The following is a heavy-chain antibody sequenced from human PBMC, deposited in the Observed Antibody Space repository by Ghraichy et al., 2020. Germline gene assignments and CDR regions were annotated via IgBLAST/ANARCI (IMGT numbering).Heavy chain of an antibody. CDR3: AAYGDYVLLFDY. V-gene: IGHV4-30-4*01. CDR2: IYYSGST. D-gene: IGHD4-17*01. J-gene: IGHJ4*02. CDR1: GGSISSGDYY. Sequence: TLSLTCTVSGGSISSGDYYWSWIRQPPGKGLEWIGYIYYSGSTYYNPSLKSRVTISVDTSKNQFSLKLSSVTAADTAVYYCAAYGDYVLLFDYWGQGTLVTVSS.